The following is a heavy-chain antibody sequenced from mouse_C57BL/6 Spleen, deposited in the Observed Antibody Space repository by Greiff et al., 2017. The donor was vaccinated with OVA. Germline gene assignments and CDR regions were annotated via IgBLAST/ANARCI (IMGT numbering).Heavy chain of an antibody. CDR1: GYTFTSYW. V-gene: IGHV1-59*01. CDR2: IDPSDSYT. Sequence: QVHVKQSGAELVRPGTSVKLSCKASGYTFTSYWMHWVKQRPGQGLQWIGVIDPSDSYTNYNQKFKGKATLTVDTSSSTAYMQLSSLTSEDSAVYYGARFATTVVVPFDYWGQGTTLTVSS. CDR3: ARFATTVVVPFDY. D-gene: IGHD1-1*01. J-gene: IGHJ2*01.